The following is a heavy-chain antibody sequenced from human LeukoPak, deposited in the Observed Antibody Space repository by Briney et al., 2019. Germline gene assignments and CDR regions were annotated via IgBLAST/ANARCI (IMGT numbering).Heavy chain of an antibody. Sequence: GRSLRLSCAASGFIFGDDAMSWVRQAPGKGLEWVSAISGSGGSTYYADSVKGRFTISRDNSKNTLYLQMNSLRAEDTAVYYCAKALTMIVVVIPFDYWGQGTLVTVSS. CDR3: AKALTMIVVVIPFDY. CDR1: GFIFGDDA. CDR2: ISGSGGST. V-gene: IGHV3-23*01. D-gene: IGHD3-22*01. J-gene: IGHJ4*02.